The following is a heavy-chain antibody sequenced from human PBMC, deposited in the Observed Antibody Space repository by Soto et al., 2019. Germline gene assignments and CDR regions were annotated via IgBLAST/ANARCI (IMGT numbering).Heavy chain of an antibody. Sequence: GGSLRLSCAASGFTFSNAWMNWVRQAPGKGLEWVGRIKSKTDGGTTDYAAPVKGRFTISRDDSKNTLYLQMNSLKTEDTAVYYCTTGITMIVVVITPEDYGMDVWGQGTTVTVSS. V-gene: IGHV3-15*07. CDR3: TTGITMIVVVITPEDYGMDV. D-gene: IGHD3-22*01. CDR2: IKSKTDGGTT. CDR1: GFTFSNAW. J-gene: IGHJ6*02.